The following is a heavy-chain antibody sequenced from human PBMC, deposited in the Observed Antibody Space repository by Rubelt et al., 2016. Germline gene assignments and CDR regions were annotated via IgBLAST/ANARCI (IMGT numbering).Heavy chain of an antibody. D-gene: IGHD2-15*01. J-gene: IGHJ4*02. CDR1: GFTFSSYG. CDR2: IWYDGSNK. Sequence: QVQLVESGGGVVQPGRSLRLSCAASGFTFSSYGMHWVRQAPGKGLEWVAVIWYDGSNKYYADSVKGRFTISRDNSKNTLYLQMNSLRAEDTAVYYCARDHFTTGGRPFWWGQGTLVTVSS. V-gene: IGHV3-33*01. CDR3: ARDHFTTGGRPFW.